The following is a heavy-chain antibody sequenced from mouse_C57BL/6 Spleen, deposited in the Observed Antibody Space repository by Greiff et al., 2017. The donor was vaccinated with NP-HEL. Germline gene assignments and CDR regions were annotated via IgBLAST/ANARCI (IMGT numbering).Heavy chain of an antibody. CDR2: IDPENGDT. V-gene: IGHV14-4*01. CDR1: GFNIKDDY. Sequence: EVQLQQSGAELVRPGASVKLSCTASGFNIKDDYMPWVKQRPEQGLEWIGWIDPENGDTEYASKFQGKATITADTSSNTAYLQLSSLTSEDTAVYYCTTSTTVVATFDYWGQGTTRTVSS. CDR3: TTSTTVVATFDY. D-gene: IGHD1-1*01. J-gene: IGHJ2*01.